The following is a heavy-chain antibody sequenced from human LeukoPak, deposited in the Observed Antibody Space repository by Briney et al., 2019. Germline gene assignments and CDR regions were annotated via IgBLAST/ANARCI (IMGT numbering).Heavy chain of an antibody. V-gene: IGHV1-2*02. Sequence: ASVKVSCKASGYTFTGYYMHWVRQAPGQGLEWMEWINPNSGGTNYAQKFQGRVTMTRDTSISTAYMELSRLRSDDTAVYYCARDVSDYDFWSGYDRPDWFDPWGQGTLVTVSS. J-gene: IGHJ5*02. CDR2: INPNSGGT. CDR1: GYTFTGYY. CDR3: ARDVSDYDFWSGYDRPDWFDP. D-gene: IGHD3-3*01.